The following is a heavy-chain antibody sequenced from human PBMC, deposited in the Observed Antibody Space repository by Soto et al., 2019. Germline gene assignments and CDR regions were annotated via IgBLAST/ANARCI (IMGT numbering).Heavy chain of an antibody. Sequence: GGSLRLSCTVSGFSVTNSYINWVRQAPGKGLEWVSILYSSGTTYYADSVRGRFTVSRDDSKNTLFLHMNSLRADDTAVYYCARDWSKFSYNYPYYYAMDTWGQGTTVTVSS. D-gene: IGHD5-18*01. CDR2: LYSSGTT. CDR1: GFSVTNSY. V-gene: IGHV3-53*01. CDR3: ARDWSKFSYNYPYYYAMDT. J-gene: IGHJ6*02.